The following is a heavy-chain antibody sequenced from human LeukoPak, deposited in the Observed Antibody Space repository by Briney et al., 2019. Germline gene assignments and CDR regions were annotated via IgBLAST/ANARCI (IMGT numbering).Heavy chain of an antibody. J-gene: IGHJ5*02. Sequence: ASVKVSCKASGGTFSSYAISWVRQAPGQGLEWMGGIIPIFGTANYAQRFQGRVTITADESTSTAYMELSSLRSEDTAVYYCARDKTQYYYDSSGYYYNWFDPWGQGTLVTVSS. CDR2: IIPIFGTA. V-gene: IGHV1-69*13. D-gene: IGHD3-22*01. CDR1: GGTFSSYA. CDR3: ARDKTQYYYDSSGYYYNWFDP.